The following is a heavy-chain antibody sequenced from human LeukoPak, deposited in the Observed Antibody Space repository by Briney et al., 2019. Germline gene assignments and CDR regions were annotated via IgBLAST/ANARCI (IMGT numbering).Heavy chain of an antibody. J-gene: IGHJ6*03. D-gene: IGHD6-6*01. Sequence: KTSETLSLTCAVYGGSFSGYYWSWIRQPPGKGLEWIGEINHSGSTNYNPSLKSRVTISVDTSKNQFSLKLSSVTAADTAVYYCAGGGGEYSNFYYYYYMDVWGKGTTVTVSS. V-gene: IGHV4-34*01. CDR2: INHSGST. CDR3: AGGGGEYSNFYYYYYMDV. CDR1: GGSFSGYY.